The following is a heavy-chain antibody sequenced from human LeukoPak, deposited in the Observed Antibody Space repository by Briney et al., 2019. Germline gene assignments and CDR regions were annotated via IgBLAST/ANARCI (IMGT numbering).Heavy chain of an antibody. V-gene: IGHV4-61*02. Sequence: PSQTLSLTCTASGGSISSGSYYWRWIRQPAEKGLEWIGRVYTTGSTDDNPSLKSRVTISFDTSKNQFSLKLSSVAAADTAVYYCAIGGRGRFDYWGQGTLVTVSS. D-gene: IGHD3-10*01. J-gene: IGHJ4*02. CDR3: AIGGRGRFDY. CDR2: VYTTGST. CDR1: GGSISSGSYY.